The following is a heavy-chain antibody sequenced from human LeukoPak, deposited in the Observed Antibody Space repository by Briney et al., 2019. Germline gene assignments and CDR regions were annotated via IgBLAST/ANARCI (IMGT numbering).Heavy chain of an antibody. J-gene: IGHJ4*02. CDR1: GYSLSSGYY. D-gene: IGHD3-22*01. CDR2: IYHSGST. V-gene: IGHV4-38-2*01. Sequence: SETLSLTCAVSGYSLSSGYYWGWIPQPPGKGLEWIGSIYHSGSTYYNPSLKSRVTISVDTAKNQFSLKLSSVTAADTAVYYCARGLYYYDSSGSDYWGQGTLVTASS. CDR3: ARGLYYYDSSGSDY.